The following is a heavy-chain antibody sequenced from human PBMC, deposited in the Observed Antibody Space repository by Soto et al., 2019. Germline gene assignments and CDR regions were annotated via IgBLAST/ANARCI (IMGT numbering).Heavy chain of an antibody. CDR3: TKRRRGYVLRYFDWTPGAFNI. CDR1: AISQSRYE. J-gene: IGHJ3*02. D-gene: IGHD3-9*01. V-gene: IGHV3-48*03. Sequence: PGRRLRLSCAPAAISQSRYEMNFARHAPGKGLGCASYISSSGSTIYYGDSGKCPFTISRDNAKSSLYLHINSRRAEDTPVDPCTKRRRGYVLRYFDWTPGAFNIWRQAAMVTV. CDR2: ISSSGSTI.